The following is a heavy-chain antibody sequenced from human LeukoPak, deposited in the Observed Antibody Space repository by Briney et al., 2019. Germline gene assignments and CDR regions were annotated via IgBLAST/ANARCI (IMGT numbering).Heavy chain of an antibody. D-gene: IGHD3-10*01. Sequence: ASVKVSCKASGYTFTSYDINWVRQATGQGLEWMGWMNPNSGNTGYAQKFQGRVTMTRNTSISTAYMELSSLRSEDTAVCYCARRGLLLWFGEFYDAFDIWGQGTMVTVSS. J-gene: IGHJ3*02. CDR3: ARRGLLLWFGEFYDAFDI. V-gene: IGHV1-8*01. CDR1: GYTFTSYD. CDR2: MNPNSGNT.